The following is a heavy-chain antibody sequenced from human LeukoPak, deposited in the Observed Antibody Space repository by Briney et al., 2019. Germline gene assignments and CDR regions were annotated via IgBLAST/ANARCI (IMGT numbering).Heavy chain of an antibody. V-gene: IGHV3-74*01. CDR3: ARAGATYYYGSGSYPNDY. J-gene: IGHJ4*02. D-gene: IGHD3-10*01. CDR2: INSDGSST. CDR1: GFTFSSYW. Sequence: GGSLRLSCAASGFTFSSYWMHWVRQAPGKGLVWVSRINSDGSSTSYADSVKGRFTISRDNAKNTLYLQMNSLRAEDTAVYYCARAGATYYYGSGSYPNDYWGQGTLVTVSS.